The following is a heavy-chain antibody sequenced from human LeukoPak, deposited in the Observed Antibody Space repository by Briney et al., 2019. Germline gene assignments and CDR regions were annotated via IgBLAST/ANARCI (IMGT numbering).Heavy chain of an antibody. CDR1: GYTFTSYG. CDR3: ARDREPFYSGSCSL. Sequence: GASVKVSCTASGYTFTSYGISWVRQAPGQGLEWMGWISAYNGNTNYAQKVQDRVTMTTDTSTSTAYMELRSLRSDDTAVYYCARDREPFYSGSCSLWGQGTLVTVSS. D-gene: IGHD1-26*01. J-gene: IGHJ4*02. V-gene: IGHV1-18*01. CDR2: ISAYNGNT.